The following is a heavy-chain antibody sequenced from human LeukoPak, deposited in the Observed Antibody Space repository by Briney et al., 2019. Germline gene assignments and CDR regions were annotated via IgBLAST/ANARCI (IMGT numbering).Heavy chain of an antibody. D-gene: IGHD3-16*02. Sequence: SETLSLTCGVSGYINMNGYSWDWIRQTPGKGLEWIGSINHGGSTTYNPSLRSRVTISLVTSKNAFSLSLRSVTAADTAVYYCARFDYVWETHRMHASAICGQQTMVTVSS. CDR3: ARFDYVWETHRMHASAI. CDR2: INHGGST. J-gene: IGHJ3*02. V-gene: IGHV4-38-2*01. CDR1: GYINMNGYS.